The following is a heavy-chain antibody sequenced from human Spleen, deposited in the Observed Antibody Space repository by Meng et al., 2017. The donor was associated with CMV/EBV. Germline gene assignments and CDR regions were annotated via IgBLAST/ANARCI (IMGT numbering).Heavy chain of an antibody. CDR3: ARGGHLGVYVLVVRGDY. V-gene: IGHV3-30*04. D-gene: IGHD2-15*01. Sequence: FTFSSYAMHWVRQAPGKGLEWVAVISYDGSNKYYADSVKGRFTISRDNSKNTLYLQMNSLRAEDTAVYYCARGGHLGVYVLVVRGDYWGQGTLVTVSS. J-gene: IGHJ4*02. CDR2: ISYDGSNK. CDR1: FTFSSYA.